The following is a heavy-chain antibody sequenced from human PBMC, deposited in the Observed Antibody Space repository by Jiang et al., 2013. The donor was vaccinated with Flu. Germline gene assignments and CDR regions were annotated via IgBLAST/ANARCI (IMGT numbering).Heavy chain of an antibody. V-gene: IGHV1-69*06. Sequence: EVKKPGSSVKVSCKASGGTFSSYAISWVRQAPGQGLEWMGGIIPIFGTANYAQKFQGRVTITADKSTSTAYMELSSLRSEDTAVYYCARGGQDGYNTPFDYWGQGTLVTVSS. J-gene: IGHJ4*02. CDR1: GGTFSSYA. D-gene: IGHD5-24*01. CDR2: IIPIFGTA. CDR3: ARGGQDGYNTPFDY.